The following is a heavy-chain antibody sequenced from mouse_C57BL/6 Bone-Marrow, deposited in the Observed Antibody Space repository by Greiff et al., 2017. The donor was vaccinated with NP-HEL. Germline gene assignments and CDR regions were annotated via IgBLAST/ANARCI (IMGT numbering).Heavy chain of an antibody. J-gene: IGHJ2*01. Sequence: EVKLQESGPGLVKPSQSLSLTCSVTGYSITSGYYWNWIRQFPGNQLEWMGYISYDGSNNYNPSLKNRISITRDTSKNQFFLKLNSVTTEDTATYYCARGVIYYDYDGVDYWGQGTTLTVSS. V-gene: IGHV3-6*01. CDR1: GYSITSGYY. D-gene: IGHD2-4*01. CDR2: ISYDGSN. CDR3: ARGVIYYDYDGVDY.